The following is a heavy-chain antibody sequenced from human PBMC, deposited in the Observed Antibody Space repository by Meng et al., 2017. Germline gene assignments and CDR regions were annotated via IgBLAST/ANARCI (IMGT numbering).Heavy chain of an antibody. D-gene: IGHD2-8*01. CDR1: SCTLNSYA. J-gene: IGHJ4*02. CDR3: ASNAVDY. CDR2: IIHIFDTA. Sequence: GQLGQSGREVTKPGSSLKVSCKAISCTLNSYAISGERQAPGQGIEWMGGIIHIFDTANYAQKYQGRITITADKSTSTAYMELSSLRSEDTAGYYCASNAVDYWGQGTLVTVSS. V-gene: IGHV1-69*06.